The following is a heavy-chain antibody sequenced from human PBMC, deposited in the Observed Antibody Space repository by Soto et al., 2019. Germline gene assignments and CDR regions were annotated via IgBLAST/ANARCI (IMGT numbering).Heavy chain of an antibody. J-gene: IGHJ6*02. D-gene: IGHD6-6*01. V-gene: IGHV5-51*01. CDR2: IYPGDSDT. CDR1: GYSFASYW. Sequence: EVQLVQSGAEVKKPGESLKISCQGSGYSFASYWIGWVRQMPGKDLEWMGIIYPGDSDTRYSPSFQGQVIISADKSLRTAYLQWTSLKASDTALYYCARTRSFTLGFYYDGMDVWGQGTTVTVSS. CDR3: ARTRSFTLGFYYDGMDV.